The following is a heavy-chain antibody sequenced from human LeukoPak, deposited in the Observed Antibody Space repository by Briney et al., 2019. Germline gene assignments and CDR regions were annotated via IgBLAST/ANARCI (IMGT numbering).Heavy chain of an antibody. D-gene: IGHD2-2*01. CDR2: ISWNSGSI. CDR3: ANLGSAGCRRITSCSAYMDV. V-gene: IGHV3-9*01. J-gene: IGHJ6*03. Sequence: GGSLRLSCAASGFTFDDYAMHWVRQAPRKGLEWVSGISWNSGSIGYADSVKGRFTISRDNAKNSLYLQMNSLRDEDTALYYCANLGSAGCRRITSCSAYMDVWGKGTTVTVSS. CDR1: GFTFDDYA.